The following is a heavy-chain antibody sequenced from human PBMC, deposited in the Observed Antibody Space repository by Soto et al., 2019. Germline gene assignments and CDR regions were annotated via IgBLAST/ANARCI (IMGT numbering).Heavy chain of an antibody. Sequence: GGSLRLSCAASGFSFSSYIMNWVRQAPGKGLEWVSYISSSSSTIYYADSVKGRFTISRDNAKNSLYLQMNSLRAADTAVYYCARPLTVIAAAPHFDYWGQVTLVTVSS. D-gene: IGHD6-13*01. J-gene: IGHJ4*02. CDR2: ISSSSSTI. CDR3: ARPLTVIAAAPHFDY. V-gene: IGHV3-48*01. CDR1: GFSFSSYI.